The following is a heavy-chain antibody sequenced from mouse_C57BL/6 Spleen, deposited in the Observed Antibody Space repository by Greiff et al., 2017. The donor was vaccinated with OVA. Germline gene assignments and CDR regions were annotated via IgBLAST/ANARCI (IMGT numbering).Heavy chain of an antibody. CDR3: ARRGRYDECDD. D-gene: IGHD2-3*01. CDR1: GYAFSSSW. V-gene: IGHV1-82*01. Sequence: QVQLQQSGPELVKPGASVKISCKASGYAFSSSWMNWVKQRPGTGLEWIGRIYPGDGDTTYNGKFKGKATLTADKSSSTAYMQLRSLTSEDSAVDFCARRGRYDECDDWGQGTTLTVSS. J-gene: IGHJ2*01. CDR2: IYPGDGDT.